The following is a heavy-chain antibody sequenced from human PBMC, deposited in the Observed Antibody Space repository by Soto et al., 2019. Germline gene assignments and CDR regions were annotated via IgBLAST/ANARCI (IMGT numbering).Heavy chain of an antibody. V-gene: IGHV1-2*02. D-gene: IGHD3-16*01. J-gene: IGHJ3*02. Sequence: QVQLVQSGAEVKKPGASVKVSCKASGYSFTGYYLHWVRQAPGQGLEWMGWINPYSGGTKYAQKFQGRVTMTRDTSISTAYMELSRLRSDDTAVYYCARGGSPDAFDIRGQGTVVTVSS. CDR3: ARGGSPDAFDI. CDR1: GYSFTGYY. CDR2: INPYSGGT.